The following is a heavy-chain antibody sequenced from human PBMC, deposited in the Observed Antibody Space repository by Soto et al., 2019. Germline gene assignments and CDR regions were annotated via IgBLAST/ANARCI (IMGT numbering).Heavy chain of an antibody. CDR1: GDSISSYC. CDR2: ICYGGGT. V-gene: IGHV4-59*01. J-gene: IGHJ4*02. Sequence: SETLSLTCTVSGDSISSYCWSWVRQPPGKGLEWIGYICYGGGTNYIPSLKSRVTISPDTSKNQIFLKLTSGTAADTAVYYCATDQATIVRGVGNFNSWGLGTLVTVSS. D-gene: IGHD3-10*01. CDR3: ATDQATIVRGVGNFNS.